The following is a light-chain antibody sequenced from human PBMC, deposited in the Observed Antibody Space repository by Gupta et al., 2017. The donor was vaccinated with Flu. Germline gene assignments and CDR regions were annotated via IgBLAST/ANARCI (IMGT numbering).Light chain of an antibody. V-gene: IGKV1-39*01. CDR3: KQCYRTLT. J-gene: IGKJ4*01. CDR1: QSISSY. CDR2: AAS. Sequence: DIQMTQSPSSLSASVGDRVTITCRASQSISSYLNWYQQKPGKAPKLLIYAASSLQSGVPSRFSGSGSGTDFTLTISSVQPEDFATYYCKQCYRTLTFGGGTKVEIK.